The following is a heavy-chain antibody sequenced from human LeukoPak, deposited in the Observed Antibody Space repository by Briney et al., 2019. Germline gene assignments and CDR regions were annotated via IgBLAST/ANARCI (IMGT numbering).Heavy chain of an antibody. Sequence: PGGSLRLSCAASGFTFSSYAMSWVRQAPGKGLEWVGFIRSKAYGGTTEYAASVKGRFTISRDDSKSIAYLQMNSLNTEDTAFYYCTRHSNAYFHPYYSDYWGQGTLVTVSS. CDR3: TRHSNAYFHPYYSDY. J-gene: IGHJ4*02. D-gene: IGHD6-13*01. CDR1: GFTFSSYA. V-gene: IGHV3-49*04. CDR2: IRSKAYGGTT.